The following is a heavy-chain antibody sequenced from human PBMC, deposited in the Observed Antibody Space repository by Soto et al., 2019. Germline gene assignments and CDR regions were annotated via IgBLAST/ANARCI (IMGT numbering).Heavy chain of an antibody. V-gene: IGHV4-34*01. J-gene: IGHJ4*02. CDR3: ARGREVVVAATTDFDY. D-gene: IGHD2-15*01. CDR2: INHSGST. CDR1: GGSFSGYY. Sequence: QVQLQQWGAGLLKPSETLSLTCAVYGGSFSGYYWSWIRQPPGKGLEWIGEINHSGSTNYNPSLKSRATISVDTSKNQFSLKLSSVTAADTAVYYCARGREVVVAATTDFDYWGQGTLVTVSS.